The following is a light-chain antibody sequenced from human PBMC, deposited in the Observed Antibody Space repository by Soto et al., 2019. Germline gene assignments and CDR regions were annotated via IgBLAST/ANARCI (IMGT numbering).Light chain of an antibody. CDR1: SGHSSYA. J-gene: IGLJ3*02. V-gene: IGLV4-69*01. CDR2: VNRDGSH. CDR3: QTWGTGFGV. Sequence: QPVLTQSPSASASLGASVKLTCTLSSGHSSYAIAWLQQQPEKGPRFLMKVNRDGSHIKGDGIPDRFSGSGSGTERFLTISSLQSEDEGDYFCQTWGTGFGVFGGGTKLTVL.